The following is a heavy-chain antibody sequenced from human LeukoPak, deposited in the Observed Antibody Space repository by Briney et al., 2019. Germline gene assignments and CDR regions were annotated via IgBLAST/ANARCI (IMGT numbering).Heavy chain of an antibody. CDR2: ISSDGGST. CDR3: AKPFMVGATGYYYYYMDV. D-gene: IGHD1-26*01. V-gene: IGHV3-23*01. J-gene: IGHJ6*03. Sequence: GGSLRLSCAASGFTFSRYDMSWVRQAPGKGLEWVSAISSDGGSTHYADSVKGRFAISRDNSKNTLYLQMNSLRAEDTAIYYCAKPFMVGATGYYYYYMDVWGEGTTVTVSS. CDR1: GFTFSRYD.